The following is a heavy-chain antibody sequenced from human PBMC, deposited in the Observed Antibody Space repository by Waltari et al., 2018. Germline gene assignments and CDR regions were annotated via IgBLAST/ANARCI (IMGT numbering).Heavy chain of an antibody. J-gene: IGHJ4*02. Sequence: QVQLQESGPGLVKPSETLSLTCAVSGYSISSGYYWGWIRQPPGKGLEWIGSIYHSGSTYYNPSLKSRVTISVDTSKNQFSLKLSSVTAADTAVYYCARDLGYWGQGTLVTVSS. CDR1: GYSISSGYY. CDR2: IYHSGST. CDR3: ARDLGY. V-gene: IGHV4-38-2*02.